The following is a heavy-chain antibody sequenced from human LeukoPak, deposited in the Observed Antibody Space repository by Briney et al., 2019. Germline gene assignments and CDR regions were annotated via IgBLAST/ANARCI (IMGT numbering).Heavy chain of an antibody. D-gene: IGHD6-19*01. CDR2: IWYDGSNK. Sequence: PGGSLRLSCAASGFTFSSYGMHWVRQAPGKGLEWVAVIWYDGSNKYYADSVKGRFTISRDNSKNTLYLQMNSLRAEDTAVYYCASERNSGWYVFHYWGQGTLVTVSS. CDR1: GFTFSSYG. CDR3: ASERNSGWYVFHY. V-gene: IGHV3-33*01. J-gene: IGHJ4*02.